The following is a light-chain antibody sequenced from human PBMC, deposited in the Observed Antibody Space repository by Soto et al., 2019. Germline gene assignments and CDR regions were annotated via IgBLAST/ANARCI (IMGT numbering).Light chain of an antibody. J-gene: IGKJ1*01. CDR3: QQYNDWPWT. V-gene: IGKV3-15*01. Sequence: EVVKTEAPVTLSVSPGERGTLSCRASQGVSTKLAWYQHKPGQAPRLLIYGATTRAPDVPARFSGSGSGTDFILTISSLQSEDFAVHYCQQYNDWPWTFGQATKVEIK. CDR2: GAT. CDR1: QGVSTK.